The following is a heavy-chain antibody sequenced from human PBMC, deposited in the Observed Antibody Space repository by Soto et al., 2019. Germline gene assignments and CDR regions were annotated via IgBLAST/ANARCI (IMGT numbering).Heavy chain of an antibody. D-gene: IGHD3-16*01. Sequence: EVQLVESGGGLVQPGGSLRLSCAASGFTFSSYSMNWVRQAPGKGLEWVSYISSSSSITYYADSVKGRFTSSRDNAKNSLYLQMTSLRGEGTAVYYCASELITFGGGAFDIWGQGTMVTVSS. CDR1: GFTFSSYS. CDR2: ISSSSSIT. CDR3: ASELITFGGGAFDI. V-gene: IGHV3-48*01. J-gene: IGHJ3*02.